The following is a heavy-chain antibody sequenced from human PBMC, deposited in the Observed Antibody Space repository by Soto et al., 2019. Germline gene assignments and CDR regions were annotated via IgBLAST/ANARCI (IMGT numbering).Heavy chain of an antibody. J-gene: IGHJ4*02. CDR3: ARQRTSVVTQAYFDV. V-gene: IGHV4-39*01. Sequence: PSETLSLTFTVTVCSIXMGSDWXXXXLXPAGKGLEWIGSIYYSGSTYNNPSLRSRVSMSIDTSKDQFSLKLKSVTAADTALYFCARQRTSVVTQAYFDVWGPGSLVTVSS. CDR2: IYYSGST. D-gene: IGHD2-21*02. CDR1: VCSIXMGSDW.